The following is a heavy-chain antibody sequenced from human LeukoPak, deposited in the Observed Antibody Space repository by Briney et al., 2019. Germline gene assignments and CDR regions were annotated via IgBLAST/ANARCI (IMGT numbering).Heavy chain of an antibody. CDR1: GFFSRSYS. Sequence: PRGSLRLSCVAPGFFSRSYSMSWVRQAPGKGLEWVSSISGSDNSAYFADSVKGRFTISRDNSKNTLSLQMNSLRAEDTAVYYWAEDQSAAAPYSFDYWGQGTLVTVSS. J-gene: IGHJ4*02. CDR2: ISGSDNSA. CDR3: AEDQSAAAPYSFDY. V-gene: IGHV3-23*01. D-gene: IGHD6-13*01.